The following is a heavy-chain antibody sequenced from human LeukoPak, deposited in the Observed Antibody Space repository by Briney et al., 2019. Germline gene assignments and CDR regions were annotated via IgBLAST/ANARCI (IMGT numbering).Heavy chain of an antibody. Sequence: GGSLRLSCVASGFTFSKYGMHWVRQAPGKGLQWLAIIWYDGHNNYYADSVKGRFTISRDNSKNTLFLEMNDLKAEDTAVYYCAREWGLIAVAGGPGYWGQGTLFTVSS. V-gene: IGHV3-33*01. J-gene: IGHJ4*02. CDR1: GFTFSKYG. CDR3: AREWGLIAVAGGPGY. CDR2: IWYDGHNN. D-gene: IGHD2-21*01.